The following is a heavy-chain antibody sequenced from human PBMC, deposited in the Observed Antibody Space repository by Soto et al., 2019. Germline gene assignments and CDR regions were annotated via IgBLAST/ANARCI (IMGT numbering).Heavy chain of an antibody. J-gene: IGHJ4*02. CDR2: IFYSGST. D-gene: IGHD6-19*01. CDR3: ARRYGWLYFDY. CDR1: GDSISSSNYF. V-gene: IGHV4-39*01. Sequence: SETLSLTCTVSGDSISSSNYFWGWIRQPPGKGLEWIGTIFYSGSTYYNPSLKSRVTISVGTSKNQFSLKLTSVTAADTALYYCARRYGWLYFDYWGQGSLVTGSS.